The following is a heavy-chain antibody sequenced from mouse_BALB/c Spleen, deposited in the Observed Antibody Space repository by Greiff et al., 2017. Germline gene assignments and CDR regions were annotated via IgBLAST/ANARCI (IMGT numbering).Heavy chain of an antibody. CDR1: GYSFTGYF. V-gene: IGHV1-20*02. J-gene: IGHJ1*01. Sequence: EVQLQQSGPELVKPGASVKISCKASGYSFTGYFMNWVMQSHGKSLEWIGRINPYNGDTFYNQKFKGKATLTVDKSSSTAHMELRSLASEDSAVYYCAREIYYDYDRAYWYFDVWGAGTTVTVSS. CDR2: INPYNGDT. D-gene: IGHD2-4*01. CDR3: AREIYYDYDRAYWYFDV.